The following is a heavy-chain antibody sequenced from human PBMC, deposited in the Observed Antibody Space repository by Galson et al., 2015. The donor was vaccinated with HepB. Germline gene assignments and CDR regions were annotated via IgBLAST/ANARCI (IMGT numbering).Heavy chain of an antibody. CDR1: AFTFSTYT. CDR3: AKPGERWLIRGAGMDV. D-gene: IGHD6-19*01. V-gene: IGHV3-23*01. Sequence: PLRLSCADSAFTFSTYTMAWARQPPGEGLESVSSINDNGDDMYYAHSVRGRLAICSDNSKNTLYLQLSSLRTEDTAVYYCAKPGERWLIRGAGMDVWGQGTTVTVSS. J-gene: IGHJ6*02. CDR2: INDNGDDM.